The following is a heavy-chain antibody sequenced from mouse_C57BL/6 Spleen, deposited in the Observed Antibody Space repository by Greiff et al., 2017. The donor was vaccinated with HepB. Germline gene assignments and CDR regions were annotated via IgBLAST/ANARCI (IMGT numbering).Heavy chain of an antibody. J-gene: IGHJ2*01. CDR2: IVPETGVT. Sequence: VQLVESGAELVRPGASVTLSCKASGYTFTDYEMHWVKQTPMHGLDWIGAIVPETGVTAYNQKFKGKAILTANKSSSKAYMALRSLTSEDSAGYYCTRSSYYGSSDYWGQGTTLTVSS. D-gene: IGHD1-1*01. CDR1: GYTFTDYE. CDR3: TRSSYYGSSDY. V-gene: IGHV1-15*01.